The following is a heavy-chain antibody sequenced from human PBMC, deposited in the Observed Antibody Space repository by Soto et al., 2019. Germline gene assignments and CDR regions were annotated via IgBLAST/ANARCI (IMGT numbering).Heavy chain of an antibody. J-gene: IGHJ6*02. D-gene: IGHD6-19*01. CDR3: ARDGLADIYYYYYGMDV. V-gene: IGHV1-18*01. CDR2: IRAYNGNT. Sequence: QVQLVQSGAEVKKPGASVKVSCKASGYTFTSYGISWVRQAXXXXXXXXXWIRAYNGNTNYAQKLQGRVTMTTDTSTSTAYMELRSLRSDDTAVYYCARDGLADIYYYYYGMDVWGQGTTVTVSS. CDR1: GYTFTSYG.